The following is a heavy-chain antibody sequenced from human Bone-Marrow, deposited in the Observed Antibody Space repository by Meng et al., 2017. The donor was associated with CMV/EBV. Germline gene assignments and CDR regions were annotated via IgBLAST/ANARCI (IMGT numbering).Heavy chain of an antibody. V-gene: IGHV3-20*04. CDR1: GFTFDDYG. CDR2: INWNGGST. D-gene: IGHD5-12*01. Sequence: GESLKISCAASGFTFDDYGMSWVRQAPGKGLEWVSGINWNGGSTGYADSVKGRFTISRDKAKNSLYLRMNSLRAEDTALYYCARYSGYDFALDYWGQGTLVTVSS. CDR3: ARYSGYDFALDY. J-gene: IGHJ4*02.